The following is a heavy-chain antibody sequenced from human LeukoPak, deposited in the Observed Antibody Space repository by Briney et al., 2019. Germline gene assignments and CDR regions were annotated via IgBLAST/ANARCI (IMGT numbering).Heavy chain of an antibody. CDR1: GYTFTGYY. V-gene: IGHV1-2*02. J-gene: IGHJ4*02. CDR3: ASTVIAAAGTSRLFDY. CDR2: INPNSGGT. Sequence: ASVNVSCKASGYTFTGYYMHWVRQAPGQGIEWMGWINPNSGGTNYAQKFQGRVTMTRNTSISTAYMELSSLRSEDTAVYYCASTVIAAAGTSRLFDYWGQGTLVTVSS. D-gene: IGHD6-13*01.